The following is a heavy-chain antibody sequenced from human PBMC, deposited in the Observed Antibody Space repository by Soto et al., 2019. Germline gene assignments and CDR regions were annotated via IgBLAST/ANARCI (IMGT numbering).Heavy chain of an antibody. J-gene: IGHJ6*02. CDR2: IKQDGSEK. CDR3: ARDRMVRGFIITYYYYYYGMDV. D-gene: IGHD3-10*01. CDR1: GFTFSSYW. V-gene: IGHV3-7*03. Sequence: EVQLVESGGGLVQPGGSLRLSCAASGFTFSSYWMSWVRQAPGKGLEWVANIKQDGSEKYYVDSVKGRFTISRDNAKNSLYLQMNSLRAEDTAVYYCARDRMVRGFIITYYYYYYGMDVWGQGTTVTVSS.